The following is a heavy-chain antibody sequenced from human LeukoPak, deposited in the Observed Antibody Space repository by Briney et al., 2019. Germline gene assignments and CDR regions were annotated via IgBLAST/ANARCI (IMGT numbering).Heavy chain of an antibody. CDR3: ARTGGYSSPLGF. J-gene: IGHJ4*02. Sequence: PSETLSLTCAVYGGSFSGYYWSWIRQPPGKGLEWIGYISYSGSTNYNPSLKSRVTISVDTSKNQFSLKLTSVTAADTATYYCARTGGYSSPLGFWGQGTLVTVSS. D-gene: IGHD4-11*01. CDR2: ISYSGST. V-gene: IGHV4-34*11. CDR1: GGSFSGYY.